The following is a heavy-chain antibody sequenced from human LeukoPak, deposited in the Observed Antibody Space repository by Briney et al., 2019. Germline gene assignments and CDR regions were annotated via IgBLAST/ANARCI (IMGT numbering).Heavy chain of an antibody. J-gene: IGHJ4*02. CDR3: ARGPYDILTARGYYFDY. D-gene: IGHD3-9*01. CDR2: INHSGST. CDR1: GGSFSGYY. V-gene: IGHV4-34*01. Sequence: SETLSLTCAVYGGSFSGYYWSWIRQPPGKGLEWIGEINHSGSTNYNPSLKSRVTISVDTSKNQFSLKLSSVTAADTAVYYCARGPYDILTARGYYFDYWGQGTLVTVSS.